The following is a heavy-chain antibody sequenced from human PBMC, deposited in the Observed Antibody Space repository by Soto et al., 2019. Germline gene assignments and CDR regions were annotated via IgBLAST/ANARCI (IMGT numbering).Heavy chain of an antibody. CDR3: ARDRLDYSNIIEGFDY. D-gene: IGHD4-4*01. Sequence: GGSLRLSCAASGFTFSSYGMHWVRQAPGKGLEWVAVIWYDGSNKYYADSVKGRFTISRDNSKNTLYLQMNSLRAEDTAVYYCARDRLDYSNIIEGFDYWGQGTLVTVSS. V-gene: IGHV3-33*01. CDR2: IWYDGSNK. J-gene: IGHJ4*02. CDR1: GFTFSSYG.